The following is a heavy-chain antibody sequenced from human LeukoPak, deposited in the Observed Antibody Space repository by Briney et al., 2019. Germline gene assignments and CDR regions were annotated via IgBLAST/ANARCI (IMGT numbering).Heavy chain of an antibody. CDR3: TTEVDIVVVPAAIEYYFDY. CDR1: GGSIRSYY. Sequence: ETLSLTCTVSGGSIRSYYWSWIRQPPGKGLEWVGRIKSKTDGGTTDYAAPVKGRFTISRDDSKNTLYLQMNSLKTEDTAVYYCTTEVDIVVVPAAIEYYFDYWGQGTLVTVSS. CDR2: IKSKTDGGTT. D-gene: IGHD2-2*03. J-gene: IGHJ4*02. V-gene: IGHV3-15*01.